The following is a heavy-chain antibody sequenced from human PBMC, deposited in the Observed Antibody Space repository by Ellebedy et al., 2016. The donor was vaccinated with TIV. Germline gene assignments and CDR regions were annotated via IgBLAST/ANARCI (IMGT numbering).Heavy chain of an antibody. J-gene: IGHJ4*02. V-gene: IGHV1-46*01. Sequence: AASVTVSCKASGFTFTSYYIHWVRQAPGQGLEWMGRVNPGGGRTKFAPNFQGRLTMTRDTSTSEVYMEVRSLRSDDTAVYYCAREGASAGADYFDYWGQGTLVIVSS. CDR1: GFTFTSYY. D-gene: IGHD1-26*01. CDR2: VNPGGGRT. CDR3: AREGASAGADYFDY.